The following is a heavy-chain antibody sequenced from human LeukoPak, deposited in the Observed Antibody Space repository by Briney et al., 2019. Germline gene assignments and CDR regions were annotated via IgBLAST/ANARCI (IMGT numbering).Heavy chain of an antibody. CDR1: GGSISSYY. J-gene: IGHJ5*02. CDR2: IYYSGST. D-gene: IGHD3-22*01. Sequence: PSETLSLTCTVSGGSISSYYWSWIRQPPGKGLEWIGYIYYSGSTNYNPSLKRRVTISVDTSKNQFSLKLSSVTAADTAVYYCARDQGDYYDSSGPPGRFDPWGQGTLVTVSS. V-gene: IGHV4-59*01. CDR3: ARDQGDYYDSSGPPGRFDP.